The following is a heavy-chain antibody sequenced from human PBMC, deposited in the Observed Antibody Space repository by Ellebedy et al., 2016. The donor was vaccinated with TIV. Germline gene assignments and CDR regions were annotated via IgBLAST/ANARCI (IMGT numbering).Heavy chain of an antibody. V-gene: IGHV3-30*18. CDR2: ISYDGSNK. CDR3: AKFDY. Sequence: GESLKISXAASGFTFSSYGMHWVRQAPGKGLEWVAVISYDGSNKYYADSVKGRFTISRDNSKNTLYLQMNSLRAEDTAVYYCAKFDYWGQGTLVTVSS. J-gene: IGHJ4*02. CDR1: GFTFSSYG.